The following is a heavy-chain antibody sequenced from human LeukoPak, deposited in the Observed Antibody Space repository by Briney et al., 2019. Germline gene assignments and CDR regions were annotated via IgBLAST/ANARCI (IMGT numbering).Heavy chain of an antibody. CDR1: GFTFSSYN. J-gene: IGHJ4*02. D-gene: IGHD3-22*01. Sequence: GRSLRLSCAASGFTFSSYNLHWVRQAPGQGLKWVTVVSYDGTDTYYTDSVKGRFTISRDNSKNTLYLQMNSLRAEDTAVYYCARQYYNTSGLNYWGQGTLVTVSS. V-gene: IGHV3-30*04. CDR2: VSYDGTDT. CDR3: ARQYYNTSGLNY.